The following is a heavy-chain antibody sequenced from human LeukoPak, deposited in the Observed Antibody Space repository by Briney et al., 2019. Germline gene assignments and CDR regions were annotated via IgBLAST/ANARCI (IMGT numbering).Heavy chain of an antibody. CDR2: INGDGSAT. J-gene: IGHJ4*02. CDR3: ARDLNWGQVDY. CDR1: GFTFSGHR. V-gene: IGHV3-74*01. D-gene: IGHD7-27*01. Sequence: PGGSLRLFCAAYGFTFSGHRMYWVRQAPGKGLAWVSRINGDGSATNYAGSMKGRFTISRDNARNIVYLQMNSLREDDTAVYYCARDLNWGQVDYWGQGTLVTVSS.